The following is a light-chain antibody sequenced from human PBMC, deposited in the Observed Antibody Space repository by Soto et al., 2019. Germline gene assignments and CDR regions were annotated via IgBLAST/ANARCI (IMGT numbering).Light chain of an antibody. CDR2: GVS. J-gene: IGLJ2*01. Sequence: QSALTQPASVSASPGQSITISCTGASNDVGGSDYVSWYQQHPGKAPKLIIYGVSNRPSGTSDRFSGSKSGNTASLTISGLQAEDEADYYCSSYTSSSTLLCGGGTKLTVL. CDR3: SSYTSSSTLL. CDR1: SNDVGGSDY. V-gene: IGLV2-14*01.